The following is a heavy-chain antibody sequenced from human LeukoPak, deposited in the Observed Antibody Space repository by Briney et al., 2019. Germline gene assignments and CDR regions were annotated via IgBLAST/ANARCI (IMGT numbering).Heavy chain of an antibody. D-gene: IGHD3-10*01. CDR2: ISYDGSNK. CDR3: AKATPYYYVSGSYYKVPLDSYGMDV. J-gene: IGHJ6*02. Sequence: GGSLGLSCAASGFTFSSYGMHWVRQAPGKGLEWVAVISYDGSNKYYADSVKGRFTISSDNSKNTLYLQLTSMRAEDTAVYYCAKATPYYYVSGSYYKVPLDSYGMDVWGQGTTVTVS. V-gene: IGHV3-30*18. CDR1: GFTFSSYG.